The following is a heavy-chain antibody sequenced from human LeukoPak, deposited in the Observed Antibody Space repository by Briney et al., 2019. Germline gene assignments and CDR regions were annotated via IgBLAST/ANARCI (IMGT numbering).Heavy chain of an antibody. CDR3: ARGELPRICRFDP. CDR2: ISAYNGNT. J-gene: IGHJ5*02. D-gene: IGHD1-7*01. V-gene: IGHV1-18*01. CDR1: GYTFTSYG. Sequence: GASVTVSCKASGYTFTSYGNSWVRQAPGQGLEWMGLISAYNGNTNYAQKLQGRVTMTTDTSTSTAYMELRSLRSDDTAVYYCARGELPRICRFDPWGQGTLVTVSS.